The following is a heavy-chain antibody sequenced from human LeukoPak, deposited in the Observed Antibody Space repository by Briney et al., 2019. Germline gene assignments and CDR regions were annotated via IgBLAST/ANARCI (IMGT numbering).Heavy chain of an antibody. CDR2: THYSGST. Sequence: KPSETLSLTCTVSGGSVTSGSYYWIWIRQPPGKGLEWIGYTHYSGSTKYNPSLNSRVTISLDTSKNQFSLKLNSVTAADTAVYYCARRDSSSWYDDYWGEGTLVTVSS. V-gene: IGHV4-61*01. CDR1: GGSVTSGSYY. J-gene: IGHJ4*02. D-gene: IGHD6-13*01. CDR3: ARRDSSSWYDDY.